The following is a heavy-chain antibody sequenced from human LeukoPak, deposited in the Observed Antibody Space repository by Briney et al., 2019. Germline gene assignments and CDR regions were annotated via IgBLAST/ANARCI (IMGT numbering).Heavy chain of an antibody. J-gene: IGHJ5*02. Sequence: GGSLRLSCAASGFTLSYYLMSEVRQAPGKGLEWVSAISGSGGSTYYADSVKGRFTISRDNSKNTLYLQMNSLRAEDTAVYYCAMCVLRTVTAGWSVPRGQGTLVTVSS. CDR1: GFTLSYYL. CDR2: ISGSGGST. V-gene: IGHV3-23*01. D-gene: IGHD2-21*02. CDR3: AMCVLRTVTAGWSVP.